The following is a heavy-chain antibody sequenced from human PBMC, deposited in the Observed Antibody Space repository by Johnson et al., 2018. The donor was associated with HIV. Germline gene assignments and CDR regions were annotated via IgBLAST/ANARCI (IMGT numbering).Heavy chain of an antibody. V-gene: IGHV3-13*01. J-gene: IGHJ3*02. Sequence: VQLVESGGGLVQPGGSLRLSCAASGFTVSSNYMSWVRQAPGKGLEWVAGIGSAGETYYPGSVKGRFTISRENAHNSLFLKMNSLRCEDTAGYYCARDRPLAASGHDAFDSWGQGPMVTVSS. CDR1: GFTVSSNY. CDR2: IGSAGET. CDR3: ARDRPLAASGHDAFDS. D-gene: IGHD6-13*01.